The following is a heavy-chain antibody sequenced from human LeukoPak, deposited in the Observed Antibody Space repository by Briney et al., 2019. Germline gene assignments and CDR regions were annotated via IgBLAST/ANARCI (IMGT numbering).Heavy chain of an antibody. Sequence: PGGSLRLSCAASGFTVNNNYMSWVRQAPGKGLEWVSLSYSGGSTYYADSVKGRFTISRDNSKNTLYLQMNSLRAEDTAVYYCASRELPGLYYGMDVWGQGTTVTVSS. J-gene: IGHJ6*02. CDR2: SYSGGST. V-gene: IGHV3-66*01. D-gene: IGHD1-26*01. CDR3: ASRELPGLYYGMDV. CDR1: GFTVNNNY.